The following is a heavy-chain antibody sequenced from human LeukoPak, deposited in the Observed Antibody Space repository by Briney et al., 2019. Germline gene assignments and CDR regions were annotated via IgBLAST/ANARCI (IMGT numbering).Heavy chain of an antibody. CDR2: IKQDETEK. CDR3: AKDSCSGGSCYHRNNWFDP. J-gene: IGHJ5*02. CDR1: GFTFSNFW. V-gene: IGHV3-7*03. D-gene: IGHD2-15*01. Sequence: GGSLRLSCTASGFTFSNFWMGWVRQAPGKGLEWVANIKQDETEKFYLGSVKGRFTISRDNSKDTLYLQMNSLRAEDTAVYYCAKDSCSGGSCYHRNNWFDPWGQGTLVTVSS.